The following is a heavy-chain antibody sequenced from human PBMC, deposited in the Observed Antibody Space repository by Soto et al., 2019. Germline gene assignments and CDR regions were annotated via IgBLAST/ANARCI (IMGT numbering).Heavy chain of an antibody. CDR2: ISAYNGNT. CDR1: GYTFTSYG. D-gene: IGHD2-8*01. Sequence: ASVKVSCKASGYTFTSYGISWVRQAPGQGLEWMGWISAYNGNTNYAQKLQGRVTMTTDTSTSTAYMELRSLRSDDTAVYYCARGVDIVLTMLREDYYYYMDVWGKGTTVTVSS. CDR3: ARGVDIVLTMLREDYYYYMDV. J-gene: IGHJ6*03. V-gene: IGHV1-18*01.